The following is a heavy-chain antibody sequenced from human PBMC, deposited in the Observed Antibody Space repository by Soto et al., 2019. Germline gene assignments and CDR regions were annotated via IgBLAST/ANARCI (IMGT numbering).Heavy chain of an antibody. CDR3: ARGGGPTTTTLTTYDY. J-gene: IGHJ4*02. V-gene: IGHV4-59*01. Sequence: SETLSLTCAVYGVSFSGYYWILLRQPPGKGLEWVGYIYYRGTTNYNPSLRSRVTILIDMSKNQFSLKMTSVTAADTAVYYCARGGGPTTTTLTTYDYWAQGSLVTVSS. D-gene: IGHD4-17*01. CDR1: GVSFSGYY. CDR2: IYYRGTT.